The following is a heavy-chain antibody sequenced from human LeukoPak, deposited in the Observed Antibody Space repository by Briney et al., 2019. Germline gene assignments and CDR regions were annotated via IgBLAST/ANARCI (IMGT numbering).Heavy chain of an antibody. Sequence: SETLSLTCTVSGGSISSVSDYWNWIRQPAGKGLEWIGRVSKRGSTNYNPSLKSRVTISVDTSKNQFSLKVNSVTAADTAVYYCARETEDDRLFDSWGQGTLVTVSS. CDR1: GGSISSVSDY. D-gene: IGHD7-27*01. CDR3: ARETEDDRLFDS. CDR2: VSKRGST. J-gene: IGHJ4*02. V-gene: IGHV4-61*02.